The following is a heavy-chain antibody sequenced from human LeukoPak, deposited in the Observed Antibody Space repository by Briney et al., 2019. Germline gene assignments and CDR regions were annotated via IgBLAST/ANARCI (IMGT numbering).Heavy chain of an antibody. J-gene: IGHJ4*02. V-gene: IGHV3-48*03. Sequence: GGSLRLSCAASGFTFSSYEMNWVRQAPGKGLEWVSYTSSSGSTIYYADSVKGRFTISRDNAKNSLYLQMNSLRAEDTAVYYCARDGTVAGIVDYFDYWGQGTLVTVSS. CDR2: TSSSGSTI. CDR3: ARDGTVAGIVDYFDY. D-gene: IGHD6-19*01. CDR1: GFTFSSYE.